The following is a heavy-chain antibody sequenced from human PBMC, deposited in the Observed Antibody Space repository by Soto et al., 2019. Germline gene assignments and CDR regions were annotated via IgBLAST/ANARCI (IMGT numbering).Heavy chain of an antibody. CDR2: LSRSGNTI. D-gene: IGHD6-19*01. CDR1: GFTFGDYE. V-gene: IGHV3-11*01. Sequence: QVQLVESGGGLVQPGGSLRLSCAASGFTFGDYEMSWIRQAAGKGPEWVSFLSRSGNTIYYADSVKGRFSISRDKAEKSLYLQKESLRVEDTATYFCARGIGWYEADAFDTWGQGTRVTVSA. CDR3: ARGIGWYEADAFDT. J-gene: IGHJ3*02.